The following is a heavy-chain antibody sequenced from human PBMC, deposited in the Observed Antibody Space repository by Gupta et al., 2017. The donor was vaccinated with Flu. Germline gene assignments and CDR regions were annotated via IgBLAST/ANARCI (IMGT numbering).Heavy chain of an antibody. V-gene: IGHV4-39*02. CDR2: VYYTGSA. CDR1: GASVGSNNYY. J-gene: IGHJ4*02. Sequence: QLHLQESGSGLVKPSETLSLICSVSGASVGSNNYYWDWIRQPPGKGLEWIGSVYYTGSANYNPSLKRRVTMSVETSKNHFSLKVTSVTAADTAIYYCASYTFVTYYYGSGNFDYWGQGARVTVAS. CDR3: ASYTFVTYYYGSGNFDY. D-gene: IGHD3-10*01.